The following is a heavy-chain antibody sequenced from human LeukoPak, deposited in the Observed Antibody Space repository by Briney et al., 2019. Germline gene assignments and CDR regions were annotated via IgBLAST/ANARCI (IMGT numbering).Heavy chain of an antibody. J-gene: IGHJ4*02. Sequence: ASVKVSCKASGYTFTGYYMHWVRQAPGQGLEWMGWINPNSGGTNYAQKFQGWVTMTRDTSISTAYMELSRLRSDDTAVYYCARSFSRAHQLYYFDYWGQGTLVTVSS. CDR2: INPNSGGT. CDR1: GYTFTGYY. CDR3: ARSFSRAHQLYYFDY. V-gene: IGHV1-2*04. D-gene: IGHD3-3*01.